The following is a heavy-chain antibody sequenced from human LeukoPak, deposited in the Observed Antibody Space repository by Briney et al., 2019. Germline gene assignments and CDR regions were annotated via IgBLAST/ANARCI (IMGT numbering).Heavy chain of an antibody. Sequence: SETLSLTCTVFGGSISSYYWGWIRQPAGKGLEWIGRIYTSGSTKYNPSLKSRVTMSVDTSKNQFSLKLSSVTTADTAVYYCARDRSLGELTTESPSFDYWGQEPWSPSPQ. V-gene: IGHV4-4*07. CDR2: IYTSGST. D-gene: IGHD3-16*01. CDR1: GGSISSYY. CDR3: ARDRSLGELTTESPSFDY. J-gene: IGHJ4*01.